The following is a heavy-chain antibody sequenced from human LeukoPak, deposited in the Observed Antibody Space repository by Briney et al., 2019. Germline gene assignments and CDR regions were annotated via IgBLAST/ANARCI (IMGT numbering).Heavy chain of an antibody. CDR2: VST. D-gene: IGHD5-18*01. CDR1: GGSISSSSHY. Sequence: SETLSLSCTVSGGSISSSSHYWGWIRQPPGKGLEWIGVSTYYNPSLKNRVTISRDTSKNQFSLKLSSVTAADTAIYYCARAGYTYGIISYFDSWGQGTLVTVSS. V-gene: IGHV4-39*01. J-gene: IGHJ4*02. CDR3: ARAGYTYGIISYFDS.